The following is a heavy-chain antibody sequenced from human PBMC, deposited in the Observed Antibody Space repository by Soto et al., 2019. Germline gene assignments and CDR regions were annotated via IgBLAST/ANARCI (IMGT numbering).Heavy chain of an antibody. CDR2: ISSSSSTI. J-gene: IGHJ6*03. Sequence: GGSLRLSCAASGFTFSSYSMNWVRQAPGKGLEWVSYISSSSSTIYYADSVKGRFTISRDNAKNSLYLQMNSLRAEDTAVYYCARRRTDYGDYVRYYYYMDVWGKGTTVTVSS. CDR1: GFTFSSYS. V-gene: IGHV3-48*01. CDR3: ARRRTDYGDYVRYYYYMDV. D-gene: IGHD4-17*01.